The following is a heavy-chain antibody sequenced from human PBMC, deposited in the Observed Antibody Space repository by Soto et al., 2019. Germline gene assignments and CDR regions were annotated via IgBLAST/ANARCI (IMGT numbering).Heavy chain of an antibody. CDR2: MNPNSGNT. V-gene: IGHV1-8*01. CDR3: ARDGGSSWYYYYYGMDV. CDR1: GYTFTSYD. Sequence: ASVKVSCKASGYTFTSYDINWVRQATGQGLEWMGWMNPNSGNTGYAQKFQGRVTMTRNTSISTAYMELSSLRSEDTAVYYCARDGGSSWYYYYYGMDVWGQGTTVTVSS. D-gene: IGHD6-13*01. J-gene: IGHJ6*02.